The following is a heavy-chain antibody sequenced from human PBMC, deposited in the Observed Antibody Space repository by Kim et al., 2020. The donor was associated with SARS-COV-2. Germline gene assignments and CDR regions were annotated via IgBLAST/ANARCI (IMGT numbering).Heavy chain of an antibody. CDR3: ARARITMIVVDAFDI. V-gene: IGHV4-31*02. D-gene: IGHD3-22*01. J-gene: IGHJ3*02. Sequence: PSLMSRVTISVDTSKNQFSLKLSSVTAADTAVYYCARARITMIVVDAFDIWGQGTMVTVSS.